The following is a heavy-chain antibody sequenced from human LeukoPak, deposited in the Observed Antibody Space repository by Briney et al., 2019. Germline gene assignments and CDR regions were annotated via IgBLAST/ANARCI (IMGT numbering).Heavy chain of an antibody. Sequence: GGSLRLSCAASGLTFSSYGMPWVRQAPGKGLEWVAVISYDGSNKYYADSVKGRFTISRDNSKNTLYLQMNSLRAEDTAVYYCAKGYSYGAFDIWGQGTMVTVSS. CDR1: GLTFSSYG. V-gene: IGHV3-30*18. CDR2: ISYDGSNK. J-gene: IGHJ3*02. CDR3: AKGYSYGAFDI. D-gene: IGHD1-26*01.